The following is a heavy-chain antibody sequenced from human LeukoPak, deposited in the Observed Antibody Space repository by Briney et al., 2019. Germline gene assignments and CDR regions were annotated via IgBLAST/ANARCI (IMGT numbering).Heavy chain of an antibody. D-gene: IGHD1-26*01. CDR3: ARGPQWGLLWDFDY. V-gene: IGHV3-53*04. CDR1: GFTVSSNY. Sequence: GGSLRLSCAASGFTVSSNYMSWVRQAPGKGLEWVSVIYSGGSTYYADSVKGRFTISRHNSKNTLYLQMNSLRAEDTAVYYCARGPQWGLLWDFDYWGQGTLVTVSS. CDR2: IYSGGST. J-gene: IGHJ4*02.